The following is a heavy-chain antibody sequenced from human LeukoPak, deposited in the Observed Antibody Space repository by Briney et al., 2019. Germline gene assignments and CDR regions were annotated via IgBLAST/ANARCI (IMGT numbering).Heavy chain of an antibody. V-gene: IGHV3-66*01. CDR1: GFTFSDYY. Sequence: AGGSLRLSCAASGFTFSDYYMSWVRQAPGKGLEWVSVIYSGGSTYYADSVKGRFTISRDNSKNTLYLQMNSLKTEDTAVYYCTRDQTPYYWGQGTLVTVSS. CDR3: TRDQTPYY. J-gene: IGHJ4*02. CDR2: IYSGGST.